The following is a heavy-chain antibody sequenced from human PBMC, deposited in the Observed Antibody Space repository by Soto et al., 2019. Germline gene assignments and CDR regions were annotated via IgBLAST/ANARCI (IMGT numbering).Heavy chain of an antibody. CDR3: ARTSTTLYNWFDP. V-gene: IGHV5-51*01. Sequence: GEPLKISCKGSGYSFTSYWIGWVRQMPGKGLEWMGIIYPGDSDTRYSPSFQGQVTISADKSISTAYLQWSSLKASDTAMYYCARTSTTLYNWFDPWGQGTLVTAPQ. CDR1: GYSFTSYW. J-gene: IGHJ5*02. CDR2: IYPGDSDT.